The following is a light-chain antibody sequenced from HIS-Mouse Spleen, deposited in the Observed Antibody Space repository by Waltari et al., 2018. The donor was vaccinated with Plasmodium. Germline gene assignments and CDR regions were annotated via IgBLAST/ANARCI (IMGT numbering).Light chain of an antibody. J-gene: IGLJ3*02. CDR2: EGS. Sequence: QSALTQPASVSGSPGQPITISCTRTRSDVGSHNLVSWYQQHPGKAPKLMIYEGSKRPSGVSNRFSGSKSGNTASLTISGLQAEDEADYYCCSYAGSSTNWVFGGGTKLTVL. CDR3: CSYAGSSTNWV. CDR1: RSDVGSHNL. V-gene: IGLV2-23*01.